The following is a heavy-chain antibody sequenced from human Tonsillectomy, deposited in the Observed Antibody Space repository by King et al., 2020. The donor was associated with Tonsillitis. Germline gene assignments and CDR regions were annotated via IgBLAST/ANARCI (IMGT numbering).Heavy chain of an antibody. CDR2: IYIDWRRT. CDR1: GFTFSSYW. J-gene: IGHJ5*02. D-gene: IGHD6-6*01. V-gene: IGHV3-74*01. Sequence: VQLVVSGGGLVQPGGSLRLSCAASGFTFSSYWMDLVRQSPGKRRVWGSRIYIDWRRTGYADSVKGRFTISRDNAKNTLYLQMNSLRAEDTAVYYCARDRGQLAGGWGFDPWGQGTLVTVSS. CDR3: ARDRGQLAGGWGFDP.